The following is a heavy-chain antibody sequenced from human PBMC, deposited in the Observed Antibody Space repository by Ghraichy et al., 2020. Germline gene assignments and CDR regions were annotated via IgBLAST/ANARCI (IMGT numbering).Heavy chain of an antibody. Sequence: GESLNISCAASGFTFSSYWMSWVRQAPGKGLEWVANIKQDGSEKYYVDSVKGRFTISRDNAKNSLYLQMNSLRAEDTAVYYCARDDIVNDYVWGSTIYYYYGMDVWGQGTTVTVSS. CDR3: ARDDIVNDYVWGSTIYYYYGMDV. D-gene: IGHD3-16*01. CDR2: IKQDGSEK. V-gene: IGHV3-7*03. CDR1: GFTFSSYW. J-gene: IGHJ6*02.